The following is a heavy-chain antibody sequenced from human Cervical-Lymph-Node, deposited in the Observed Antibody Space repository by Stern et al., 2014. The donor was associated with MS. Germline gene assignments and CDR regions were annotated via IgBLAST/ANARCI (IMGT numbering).Heavy chain of an antibody. V-gene: IGHV3-30*03. D-gene: IGHD2-8*01. CDR1: GFTFSSYG. Sequence: VQLLESGGAVVQPGRSLRLSCAASGFTFSSYGMHWVLQAPGKGLEWVTVISYDGNHKYYAASVKGRFTISRDNSKNTLHLQMNSVTPDDTAIYYCARDYEDTSMLFDHWGQGTLVTVSS. CDR2: ISYDGNHK. J-gene: IGHJ4*02. CDR3: ARDYEDTSMLFDH.